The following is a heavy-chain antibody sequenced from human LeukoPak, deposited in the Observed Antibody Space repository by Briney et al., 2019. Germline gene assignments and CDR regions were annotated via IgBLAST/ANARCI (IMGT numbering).Heavy chain of an antibody. CDR2: MWFDGSDK. CDR3: AKDKSIAVANTSDYFDY. D-gene: IGHD6-19*01. CDR1: GFTFSDYV. J-gene: IGHJ4*02. Sequence: GGSLRLSCAASGFTFSDYVMHWVRQAPGKGLEWVSLMWFDGSDKYYADSVKGRFTISRDNSKYTLFMQMNSLRAEDTAVYYCAKDKSIAVANTSDYFDYWGQGTLVTVSS. V-gene: IGHV3-30*02.